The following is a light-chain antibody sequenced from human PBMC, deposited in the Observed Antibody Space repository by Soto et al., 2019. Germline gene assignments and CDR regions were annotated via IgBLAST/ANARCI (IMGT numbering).Light chain of an antibody. CDR1: SGHSSHA. V-gene: IGLV4-69*01. CDR3: QTWGTGVHWV. J-gene: IGLJ3*02. CDR2: VNGDGSH. Sequence: QSVLTQSPSASASLGASVNITCTLTSGHSSHAIAWHQQQPEKGPRYLIKVNGDGSHSKGDGTPDRFSGSTSGAECYLTISSLQSEDEADYYCQTWGTGVHWVFGGGTKVTVL.